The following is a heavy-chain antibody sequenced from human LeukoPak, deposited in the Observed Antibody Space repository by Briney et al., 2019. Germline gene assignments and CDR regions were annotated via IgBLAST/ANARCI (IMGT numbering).Heavy chain of an antibody. D-gene: IGHD1-26*01. CDR3: AKVGARSAFDI. J-gene: IGHJ3*02. V-gene: IGHV3-11*01. CDR2: ISGGGSTI. Sequence: GGSLRLSCAASGFTFSDHYMTWIRQAPGKGLEWVSYISGGGSTIYYADSVKGRFTISRDNAKNSLYLRMNSLRAEDTAVYYCAKVGARSAFDIWGQGTMVTVSS. CDR1: GFTFSDHY.